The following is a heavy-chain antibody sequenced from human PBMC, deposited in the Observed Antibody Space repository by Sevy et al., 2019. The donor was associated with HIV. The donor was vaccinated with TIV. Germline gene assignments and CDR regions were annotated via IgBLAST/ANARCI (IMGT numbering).Heavy chain of an antibody. V-gene: IGHV3-30*04. D-gene: IGHD6-19*01. CDR3: ARVEHWDRGIAVAGTGPFGY. J-gene: IGHJ4*02. CDR1: GFTFSSYA. Sequence: GGSLRLSCAASGFTFSSYAMHWVRQAPGKGLEWVAVISYDGSNKYYADSVKGRFTISRDNSKNTLYLQMNSLRAEDTAVYYCARVEHWDRGIAVAGTGPFGYWGQGTLVTVSS. CDR2: ISYDGSNK.